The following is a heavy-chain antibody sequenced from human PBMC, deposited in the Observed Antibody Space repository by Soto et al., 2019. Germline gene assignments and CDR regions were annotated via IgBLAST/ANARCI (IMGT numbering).Heavy chain of an antibody. Sequence: GGSLRLSCAASGFTFSSYGMHWVRQAPGKGLEWVAVIWYDGSNKYYADSVKGRFTISRDNSKNTLYLQKNSLRAEDTAVYYCARDGVHPLGVAAAGTDYYYGMDVWGQGTTVTVSS. CDR1: GFTFSSYG. CDR2: IWYDGSNK. J-gene: IGHJ6*02. V-gene: IGHV3-33*01. D-gene: IGHD6-13*01. CDR3: ARDGVHPLGVAAAGTDYYYGMDV.